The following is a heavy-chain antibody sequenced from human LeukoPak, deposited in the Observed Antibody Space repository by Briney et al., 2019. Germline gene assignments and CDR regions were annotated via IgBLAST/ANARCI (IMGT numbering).Heavy chain of an antibody. J-gene: IGHJ4*02. CDR3: ARLRDSSGLIDY. CDR1: GYTFTGYY. CDR2: INPNSGGT. V-gene: IGHV1-2*02. D-gene: IGHD6-19*01. Sequence: ASVKVSCKASGYTFTGYYMHWVRQAPGQGLEWMGWINPNSGGTNYAQKFQGRVTMTRDTSISTAYMELSRLRSDDTAVYYCARLRDSSGLIDYWGQGTLVTVSS.